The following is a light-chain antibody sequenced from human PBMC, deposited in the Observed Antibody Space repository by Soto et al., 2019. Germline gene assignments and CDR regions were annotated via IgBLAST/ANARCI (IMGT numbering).Light chain of an antibody. CDR3: KQTFSTPRT. CDR1: QNVRSY. Sequence: DTQMTQSPSSLSASVGDRVTITCRASQNVRSYVNWYQQKPGKAPSLLIYETSTLQSGVPPRFSGDGYGTDFTLSISSLHPEDFATYYCKQTFSTPRTFGQGTTVEI. CDR2: ETS. J-gene: IGKJ1*01. V-gene: IGKV1-39*01.